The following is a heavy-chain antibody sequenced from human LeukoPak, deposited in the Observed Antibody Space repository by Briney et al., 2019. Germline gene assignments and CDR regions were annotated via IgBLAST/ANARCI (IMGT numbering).Heavy chain of an antibody. Sequence: SETLSLTCTVSGASVSNASNYWGWIRHPPGKGLEWIGYVYYSGSTNYSPSLKSRVTVSVDTSKNQFSLKLTSVTAADTAVYYCARVRYGSGSYYFDNWGQGTLVTVSS. J-gene: IGHJ4*02. CDR2: VYYSGST. CDR3: ARVRYGSGSYYFDN. V-gene: IGHV4-61*01. CDR1: GASVSNASNY. D-gene: IGHD3-10*01.